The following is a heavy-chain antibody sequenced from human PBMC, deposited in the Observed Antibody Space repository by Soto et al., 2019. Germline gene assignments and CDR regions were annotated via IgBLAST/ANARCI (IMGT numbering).Heavy chain of an antibody. CDR1: GFTFGPFW. V-gene: IGHV3-74*01. J-gene: IGHJ5*02. CDR2: INGDASTI. Sequence: HPGGSLRLSCAASGFTFGPFWMHWVRQAPGKGLVWVSHINGDASTIVYADSVKGRFTISRDNAKNTLYLQLNSLRAEDTAVYYCARVRYYDSGSSINWFDPWGQGTLVTVSS. D-gene: IGHD3-10*01. CDR3: ARVRYYDSGSSINWFDP.